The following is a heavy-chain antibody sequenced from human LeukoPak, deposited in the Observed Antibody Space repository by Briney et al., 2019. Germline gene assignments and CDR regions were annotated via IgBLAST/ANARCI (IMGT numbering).Heavy chain of an antibody. V-gene: IGHV3-74*01. Sequence: GGSLRLSCAASGFSFSNYWMHWVRQAPGKGLVWVSRIDGDGSGTIYADAVRGRFTISRDNAKNSLYLQMNSLRAEDTAVYYCAELGITMIGGVWGKGTTVTISS. D-gene: IGHD3-10*02. J-gene: IGHJ6*04. CDR3: AELGITMIGGV. CDR2: IDGDGSGT. CDR1: GFSFSNYW.